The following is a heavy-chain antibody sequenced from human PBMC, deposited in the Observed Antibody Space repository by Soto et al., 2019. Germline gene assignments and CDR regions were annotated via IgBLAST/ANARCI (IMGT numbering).Heavy chain of an antibody. CDR1: GFTFSSYA. V-gene: IGHV3-64D*08. D-gene: IGHD6-13*01. J-gene: IGHJ5*02. CDR3: VKLGGAAAGTYVWFDP. CDR2: ISSNGGST. Sequence: GGSLRLSCSASGFTFSSYAMHWVRQAPGKGLEYVSAISSNGGSTYYADSVKGRFTISRDNSKNTLYLQMSSLRAEDTAVYYCVKLGGAAAGTYVWFDPWGQGTLVTVSS.